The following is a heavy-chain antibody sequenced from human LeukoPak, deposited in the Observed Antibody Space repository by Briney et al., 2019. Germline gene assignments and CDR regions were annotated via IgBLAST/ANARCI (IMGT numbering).Heavy chain of an antibody. CDR2: TYYRSKWYN. V-gene: IGHV6-1*01. J-gene: IGHJ2*01. CDR1: GDSVSRNSAA. CDR3: ARGDVAATGSTWYFDL. D-gene: IGHD1-14*01. Sequence: SQTLSLTCAISGDSVSRNSAAWNWIRQSPSKGLECLGTTYYRSKWYNDYAVSVKSRITINPDTSKNQFSLQLNSVTPEDTAVYYCARGDVAATGSTWYFDLWGRGTLVTVSS.